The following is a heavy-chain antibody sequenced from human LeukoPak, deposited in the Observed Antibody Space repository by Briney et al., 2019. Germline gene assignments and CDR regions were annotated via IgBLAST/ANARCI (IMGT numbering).Heavy chain of an antibody. CDR1: GLTFSTHW. CDR2: INDDGGLT. Sequence: GGSLRLSCAASGLTFSTHWMYWVRQTPGKGLMWVSGINDDGGLTNYADSVKGRFTMSRDNAKNTLFPQMNSLRAEDTALYYCVSYNWNQPDYWGQGSLVTVSS. J-gene: IGHJ4*02. D-gene: IGHD1-20*01. CDR3: VSYNWNQPDY. V-gene: IGHV3-74*01.